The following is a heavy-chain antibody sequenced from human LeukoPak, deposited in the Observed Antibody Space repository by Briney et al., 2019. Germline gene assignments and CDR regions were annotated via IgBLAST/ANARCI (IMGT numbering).Heavy chain of an antibody. J-gene: IGHJ4*02. Sequence: PGGSLRLSCAASGFTFSSYGMHWVRQAPGKGLEWVAFIRYDGSNKYYADSVKGRFTISRDNSKNTLYLQMNSLRAEDTAVYYCAKEDCSSTSCPIVVVVAGTDYWGQGTLVTVSS. V-gene: IGHV3-30*02. CDR1: GFTFSSYG. CDR2: IRYDGSNK. CDR3: AKEDCSSTSCPIVVVVAGTDY. D-gene: IGHD2-15*01.